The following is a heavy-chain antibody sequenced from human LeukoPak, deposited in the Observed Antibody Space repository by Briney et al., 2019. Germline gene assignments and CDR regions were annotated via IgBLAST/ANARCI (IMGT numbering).Heavy chain of an antibody. V-gene: IGHV4-4*07. CDR3: ARTHSSWYSDNAFDI. Sequence: SETLSLTCTVSGGSISSYYWSWIRKPAGEGLEWVGRIYTSGSTNYNPSLKSRVTMSVDTSKNQFSLKLSSVTAADTAVYYCARTHSSWYSDNAFDIWGQGTMVTVSS. J-gene: IGHJ3*02. CDR1: GGSISSYY. D-gene: IGHD6-13*01. CDR2: IYTSGST.